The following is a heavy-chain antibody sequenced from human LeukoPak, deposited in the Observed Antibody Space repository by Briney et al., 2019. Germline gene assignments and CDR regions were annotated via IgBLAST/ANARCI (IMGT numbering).Heavy chain of an antibody. V-gene: IGHV3-30*18. D-gene: IGHD5-18*01. J-gene: IGHJ4*02. CDR3: AKGELGLWFDY. Sequence: GRSLRLSCAASRFTFSSYGMHWVRQAPGKGLEWVALISYDGSNKYYADSVKGRFTISRDNSKSTLYLQMNSLRAEDTAVYYCAKGELGLWFDYWGQGTLVTVSS. CDR2: ISYDGSNK. CDR1: RFTFSSYG.